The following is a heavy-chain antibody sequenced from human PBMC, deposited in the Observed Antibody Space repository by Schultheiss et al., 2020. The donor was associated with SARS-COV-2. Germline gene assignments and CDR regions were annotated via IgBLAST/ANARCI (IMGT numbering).Heavy chain of an antibody. CDR2: MNPNSGNT. CDR3: ARRSVGGAFFDY. J-gene: IGHJ4*02. CDR1: GYTFTGYY. Sequence: ASVKVSCKASGYTFTGYYMHWVRQATGQGLEWMGWMNPNSGNTGYAQKFQGRVTMTRDTSISTAYMELSRLRSDDTAVYYCARRSVGGAFFDYWGQGTLVTVSS. V-gene: IGHV1-2*02. D-gene: IGHD1-26*01.